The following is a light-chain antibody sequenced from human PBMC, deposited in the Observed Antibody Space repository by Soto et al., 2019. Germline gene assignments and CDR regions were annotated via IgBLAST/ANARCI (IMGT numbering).Light chain of an antibody. CDR2: GNT. CDR1: STNIGTGYG. V-gene: IGLV1-40*01. Sequence: QSVLTQPPLVSGTPGQRVSIYCTGSSTNIGTGYGAHLYQQRPGQAAKLILDGNTFRPTGFPDRLFSSSFGTSASLAITGLQAEDEGHYHCHSYDSTLSARYVFGTGTKV. J-gene: IGLJ1*01. CDR3: HSYDSTLSARYV.